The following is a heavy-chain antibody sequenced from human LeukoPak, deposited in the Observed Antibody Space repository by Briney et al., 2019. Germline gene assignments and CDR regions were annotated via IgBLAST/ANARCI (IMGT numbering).Heavy chain of an antibody. CDR2: IYYSGST. Sequence: YPSETLSLTCTVSGGSISSYYWSWIRQPPGKGLGWIGYIYYSGSTNYNPSLKSRVTISVDTSKNQFSLKLSSVTAADTAVYYCARMSKDHSGWYYFDYWGQGTLVTVSS. CDR3: ARMSKDHSGWYYFDY. V-gene: IGHV4-59*01. D-gene: IGHD6-19*01. J-gene: IGHJ4*02. CDR1: GGSISSYY.